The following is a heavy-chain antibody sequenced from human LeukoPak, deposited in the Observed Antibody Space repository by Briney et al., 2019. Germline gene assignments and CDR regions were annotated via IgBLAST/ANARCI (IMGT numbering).Heavy chain of an antibody. Sequence: PSETLSLTCAVSGGSISSSSYYWGWIRQPPGQGLEWIGSIYYSGSTYYNPSLKSRVTISVDTSKNQFSLKLSSVTAADTAVYYCARRGLSPPIDYWGQGTLVTVSS. CDR3: ARRGLSPPIDY. CDR1: GGSISSSSYY. V-gene: IGHV4-39*01. CDR2: IYYSGST. J-gene: IGHJ4*02. D-gene: IGHD3-16*01.